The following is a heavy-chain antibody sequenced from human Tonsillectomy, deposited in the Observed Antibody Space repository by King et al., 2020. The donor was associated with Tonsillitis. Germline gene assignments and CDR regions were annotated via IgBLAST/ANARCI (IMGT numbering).Heavy chain of an antibody. D-gene: IGHD2-21*01. CDR3: ARKVMYYYGIDV. CDR1: GGSFSGYY. Sequence: VQLQRWGAGLLKPSETLSLTCAVYGGSFSGYYWNWIRQPPGKGLEWIGEINHSGSTNYNPSLKSRVTISVDTSKNQFSLKLSSVTAADTAVYYCARKVMYYYGIDVWGQGTTVTVSS. J-gene: IGHJ6*02. V-gene: IGHV4-34*01. CDR2: INHSGST.